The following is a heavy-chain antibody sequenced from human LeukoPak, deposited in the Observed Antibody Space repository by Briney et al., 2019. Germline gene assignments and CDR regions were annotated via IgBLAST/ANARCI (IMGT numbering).Heavy chain of an antibody. Sequence: SETLSLTCTVSGGSVSSYYWSWIRQPAGKGLEWIGRVYTSGTTYYNPSLRSRVTVSVDTSKNQFSPKMTSVNAADTAVYYCATSGSGWSTKKDALEIWGQGTTVTVAS. CDR1: GGSVSSYY. V-gene: IGHV4-4*07. CDR3: ATSGSGWSTKKDALEI. CDR2: VYTSGTT. J-gene: IGHJ3*02. D-gene: IGHD6-19*01.